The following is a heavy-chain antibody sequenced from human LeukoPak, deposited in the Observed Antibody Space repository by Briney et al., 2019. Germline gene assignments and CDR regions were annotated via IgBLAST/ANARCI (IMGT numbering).Heavy chain of an antibody. J-gene: IGHJ6*02. CDR1: GGTFSIYA. D-gene: IGHD4-17*01. V-gene: IGHV1-69*01. Sequence: SVKVSCKASGGTFSIYAISWVRQAPGQGLEWMGGIIPIFGTANYAQKFQGRVTITADESTSTAYMELSSLRSEDTAVYYCARDYGDYVEYYYGMDVWGQGSTVTVSS. CDR2: IIPIFGTA. CDR3: ARDYGDYVEYYYGMDV.